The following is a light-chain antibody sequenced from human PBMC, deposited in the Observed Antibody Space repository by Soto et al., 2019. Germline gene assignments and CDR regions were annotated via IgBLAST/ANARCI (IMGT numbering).Light chain of an antibody. CDR2: GAS. V-gene: IGKV3-20*01. Sequence: EDVFTQSPCTLSLSPGERATLSCRASQSIKNNQLAWYKQTPGQAPRLLIYGASSRATGIPDRFSGSGSGTDFTLTISRLEPEDFAVYYCQQHGISGTFGQGTKVDIK. CDR3: QQHGISGT. J-gene: IGKJ1*01. CDR1: QSIKNNQ.